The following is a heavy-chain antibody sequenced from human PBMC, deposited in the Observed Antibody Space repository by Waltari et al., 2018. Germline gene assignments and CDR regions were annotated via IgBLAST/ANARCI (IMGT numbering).Heavy chain of an antibody. Sequence: QVQLQESGPGLLKPSETLSLTCAVSGYSLSSRHSWGRIRQPPGKGLEWIGSIYHSGSTYYNPSLKSRVTISVDTSKNQFSLKLSSVTAADTAVYYCARDGALIAARPVLFDYWGQGTLVTVSS. V-gene: IGHV4-38-2*02. CDR3: ARDGALIAARPVLFDY. CDR2: IYHSGST. D-gene: IGHD6-6*01. J-gene: IGHJ4*02. CDR1: GYSLSSRHS.